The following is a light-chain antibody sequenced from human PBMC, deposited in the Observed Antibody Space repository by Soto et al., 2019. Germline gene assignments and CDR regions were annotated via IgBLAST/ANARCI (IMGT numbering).Light chain of an antibody. V-gene: IGKV3-15*01. CDR1: QGVSSD. CDR2: GAS. J-gene: IGKJ1*01. CDR3: QQYNNWPPGT. Sequence: EIVMTQSPATLSVSPGERATLSCRASQGVSSDLAWYQQKPGQAPRLLIYGASTRATGIPARFSGSGSGTDFTLTISSLQSEDFAVYYCQQYNNWPPGTFGQGTKVDIK.